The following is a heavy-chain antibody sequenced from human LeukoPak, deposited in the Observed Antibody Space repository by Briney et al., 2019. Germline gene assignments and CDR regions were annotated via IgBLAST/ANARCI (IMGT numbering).Heavy chain of an antibody. CDR3: VKGRCSGSSCYGGDY. J-gene: IGHJ4*02. D-gene: IGHD2-2*01. Sequence: GGSLRLSCSASGFTFSSYAMNWVRQAPGKGLEYVSAITSNGGSTYYADSVKGKFTISRDNSKNTLYLQMSSLRAEDTAVYYCVKGRCSGSSCYGGDYWGQGTLVTVSS. V-gene: IGHV3-64D*06. CDR1: GFTFSSYA. CDR2: ITSNGGST.